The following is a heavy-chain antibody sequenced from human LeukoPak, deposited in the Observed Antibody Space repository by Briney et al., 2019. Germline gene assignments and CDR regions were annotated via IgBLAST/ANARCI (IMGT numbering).Heavy chain of an antibody. CDR1: GFTFSSYA. J-gene: IGHJ6*02. Sequence: GGSLRLSCAASGFTFSSYAMSWVRQAPGKGLEWVSAISGSGGSTYYADSVKGRFTISRDNSKNTLYLQMNSLRAEDTAVYYCAREVLRYFDWLPAYYYYGMDVWGQGTTVTVSS. D-gene: IGHD3-9*01. V-gene: IGHV3-23*01. CDR2: ISGSGGST. CDR3: AREVLRYFDWLPAYYYYGMDV.